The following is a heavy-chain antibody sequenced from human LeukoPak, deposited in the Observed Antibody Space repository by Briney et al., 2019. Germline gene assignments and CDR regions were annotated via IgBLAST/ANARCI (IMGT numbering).Heavy chain of an antibody. CDR1: GGSFSGYY. D-gene: IGHD5-18*01. J-gene: IGHJ4*02. Sequence: PSETLSLTCAVYGGSFSGYYWSWIRQPPGKGLEWIGEINHSGSTNYNPSLKSRVTIPVDTSKNQFSLKLSSVTAADTAVYYCASGRSGYGYSDYWGQGTLVTVSS. CDR3: ASGRSGYGYSDY. CDR2: INHSGST. V-gene: IGHV4-34*01.